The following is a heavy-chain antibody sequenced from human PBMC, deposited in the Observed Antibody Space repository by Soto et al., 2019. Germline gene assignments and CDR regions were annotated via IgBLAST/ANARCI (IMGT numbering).Heavy chain of an antibody. Sequence: QVQLVESGGGVVQPGRSLRLSCAASGFTFSSYGMHWARQAPGKGLEWVAVISDDGSNKYYADSVKGRFTISRDNSKNTLYLQMNSLRAEDTAVYYCANYCRSTSCFSGGLEHWGQGTLVTVSS. CDR1: GFTFSSYG. V-gene: IGHV3-30*18. D-gene: IGHD2-2*01. CDR2: ISDDGSNK. CDR3: ANYCRSTSCFSGGLEH. J-gene: IGHJ4*02.